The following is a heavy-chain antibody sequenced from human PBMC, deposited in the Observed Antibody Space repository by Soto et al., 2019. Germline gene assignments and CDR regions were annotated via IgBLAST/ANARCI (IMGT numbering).Heavy chain of an antibody. CDR3: ARLPRNTARWFDP. V-gene: IGHV4-39*01. CDR1: GGSISSSSYY. J-gene: IGHJ5*02. Sequence: SETLSVTCTVSGGSISSSSYYWGWIRQPPGKGLEWIGSIYYSGSTYYNPSLKSRVTISVDTSKNQFSLKLSSVTAADTAMYYCARLPRNTARWFDPWGQGTLASVS. D-gene: IGHD6-6*01. CDR2: IYYSGST.